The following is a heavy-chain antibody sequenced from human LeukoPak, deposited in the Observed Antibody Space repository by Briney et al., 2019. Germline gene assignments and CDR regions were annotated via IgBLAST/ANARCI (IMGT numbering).Heavy chain of an antibody. D-gene: IGHD5-18*01. CDR1: GFTFSSYE. Sequence: PGGSLRLSCAASGFTFSSYEMNWVRQAPGKGLEWVSYISSSGSTIYYADSVKGRFTISRDNAKNSLYLQMSSLRAEDTAVYYCARSWAMVTYFDYWGQGTLVTVSS. CDR3: ARSWAMVTYFDY. J-gene: IGHJ4*02. V-gene: IGHV3-48*03. CDR2: ISSSGSTI.